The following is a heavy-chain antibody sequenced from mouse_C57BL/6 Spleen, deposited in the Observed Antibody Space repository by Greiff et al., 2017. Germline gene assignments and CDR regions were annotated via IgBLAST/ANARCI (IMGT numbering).Heavy chain of an antibody. J-gene: IGHJ4*01. CDR3: AREDYGTPEAMDY. Sequence: VQVVESGAELVRPGTSVKVSCKASGYAFTNYLIEWVKQRPGQGLEWIGVINPGSGGTNYNEKFKGKATLTADKSSSTAYMQLSSLTSEDSAVYFCAREDYGTPEAMDYWGQGTSVTVSS. CDR1: GYAFTNYL. D-gene: IGHD1-1*01. V-gene: IGHV1-54*01. CDR2: INPGSGGT.